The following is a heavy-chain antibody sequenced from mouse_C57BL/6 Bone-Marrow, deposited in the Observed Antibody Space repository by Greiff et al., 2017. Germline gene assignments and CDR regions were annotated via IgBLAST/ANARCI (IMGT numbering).Heavy chain of an antibody. CDR2: ISDGGSYT. CDR1: GFTFSSYA. Sequence: EVMLVESGGGLVKPGGSLKLSCAASGFTFSSYAMSWVRQTPEKRLEWVATISDGGSYTYYPDNVKGRFTISRDNAKNNLYLQMSHLKSEDTAMYYCARDGGGAYWGQGTLVTVSA. V-gene: IGHV5-4*01. CDR3: ARDGGGAY. J-gene: IGHJ3*01.